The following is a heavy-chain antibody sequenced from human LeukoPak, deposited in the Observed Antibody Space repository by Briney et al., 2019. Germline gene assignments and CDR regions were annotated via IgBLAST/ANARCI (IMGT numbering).Heavy chain of an antibody. CDR3: AGPRAGYYGAYYMDV. J-gene: IGHJ6*03. Sequence: SETLSLTCTVSSGSISSSSYYWGWIRQPPGKGLEWIGSIYYSGSTYYNPSLKSRVTISVDTSKNQFSLKLSSVTAADTAVYYCAGPRAGYYGAYYMDVWGKGTMVTVSS. CDR2: IYYSGST. V-gene: IGHV4-39*01. CDR1: SGSISSSSYY. D-gene: IGHD3-10*01.